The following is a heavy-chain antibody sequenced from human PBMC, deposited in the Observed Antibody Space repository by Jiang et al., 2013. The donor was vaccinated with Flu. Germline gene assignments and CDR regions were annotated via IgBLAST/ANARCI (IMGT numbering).Heavy chain of an antibody. CDR2: INPSGGST. CDR3: ARDGGRVILTGLPPYYYYGMDV. D-gene: IGHD3-9*01. Sequence: GAEVKKPGASVKVSCKASGYTFTSYYMHWVRQAPGQGLEWMGIINPSGGSTSYAQKFQGRVTMTRDTSTSTVYMELSSLRSEDTAVYYCARDGGRVILTGLPPYYYYGMDVWGQGTTVTVSS. J-gene: IGHJ6*02. V-gene: IGHV1-46*03. CDR1: GYTFTSYY.